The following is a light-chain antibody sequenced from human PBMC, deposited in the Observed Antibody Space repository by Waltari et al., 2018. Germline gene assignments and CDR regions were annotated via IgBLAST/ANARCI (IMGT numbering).Light chain of an antibody. V-gene: IGKV1-39*01. Sequence: DIQMTQSPSSLAASVVDRVTITCRARRTASDFLNWYQQKPGSAPKHLIYAASTLQSGVPSRFKGSGSGTDFTLTINSLQPEDFATYYCQQSYNTPWTFGQGTRVEIK. CDR1: RTASDF. J-gene: IGKJ1*01. CDR3: QQSYNTPWT. CDR2: AAS.